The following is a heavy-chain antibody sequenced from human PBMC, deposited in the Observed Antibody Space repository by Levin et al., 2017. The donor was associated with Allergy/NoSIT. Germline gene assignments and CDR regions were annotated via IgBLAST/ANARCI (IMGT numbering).Heavy chain of an antibody. CDR2: TSYDGSKV. CDR3: ARAGGLRGGYSTTGYYYGMDV. D-gene: IGHD5-18*01. J-gene: IGHJ6*02. CDR1: GFTFSGYA. V-gene: IGHV3-30*04. Sequence: GGSLRLSCAAAGFTFSGYALYWVRQAPGKGLEWLALTSYDGSKVYYGDSVKGRFTISRDNSKKTLYLQMNSLRPEDTAVYYCARAGGLRGGYSTTGYYYGMDVWGQGTTVTVSS.